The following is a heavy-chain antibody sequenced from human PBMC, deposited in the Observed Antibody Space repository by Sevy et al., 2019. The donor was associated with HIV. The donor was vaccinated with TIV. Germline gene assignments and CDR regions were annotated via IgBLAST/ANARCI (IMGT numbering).Heavy chain of an antibody. D-gene: IGHD1-1*01. Sequence: GGSLRLSCVASGFTFRSFSMLWVRQAPGKGLEWVAAIWYDGRTERYADSVQGRFTISRDNSKKTLYLQMNSLRDEDTAIYYCARDAARVIVPTAGFDSWGQGTLVTVSS. J-gene: IGHJ5*01. CDR2: IWYDGRTE. CDR1: GFTFRSFS. CDR3: ARDAARVIVPTAGFDS. V-gene: IGHV3-33*01.